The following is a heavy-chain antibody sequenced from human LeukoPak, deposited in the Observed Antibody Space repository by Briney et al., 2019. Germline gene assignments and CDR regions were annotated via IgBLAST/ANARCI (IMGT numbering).Heavy chain of an antibody. Sequence: GASVKVSCKASGYAFSSYGIGWVRQAPGQGLEWMGWVGPYNRKTNYSQKFQGRVTKTTDTSTNTAYLELRTLRSDDTAVYYCARGAPRGVWNFYFDYWGQGTLVTVSS. CDR3: ARGAPRGVWNFYFDY. J-gene: IGHJ4*02. D-gene: IGHD1-7*01. CDR2: VGPYNRKT. V-gene: IGHV1-18*01. CDR1: GYAFSSYG.